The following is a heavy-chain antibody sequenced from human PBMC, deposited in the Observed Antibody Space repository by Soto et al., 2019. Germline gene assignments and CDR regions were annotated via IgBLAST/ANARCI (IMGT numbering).Heavy chain of an antibody. CDR3: ARGQMDYDFWSGYYYYYYGMDV. CDR2: INPNSGGT. D-gene: IGHD3-3*01. Sequence: ASVKVSCKASGYTFTGYYMHWVRPAPGQGLEWMGWINPNSGGTNYAQKFQGWVTMTRDTSISTAYMELSRLRSDDTAVYYCARGQMDYDFWSGYYYYYYGMDVWGQGTTVTVSS. CDR1: GYTFTGYY. J-gene: IGHJ6*02. V-gene: IGHV1-2*04.